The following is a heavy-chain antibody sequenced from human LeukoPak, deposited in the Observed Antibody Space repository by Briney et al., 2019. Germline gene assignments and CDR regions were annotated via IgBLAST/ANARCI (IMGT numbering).Heavy chain of an antibody. V-gene: IGHV3-30*18. Sequence: GGSLRLSCAASGFTFSSYGMHWVRQAPGKGLEWVAVVSYDGSKYYADSVKGRFTISRDNSKNTLYLQTSSLRAEDTAVYYCAKDLNRGLPDYWGQGTLVTVSS. CDR3: AKDLNRGLPDY. J-gene: IGHJ4*02. D-gene: IGHD2-21*01. CDR2: VSYDGSK. CDR1: GFTFSSYG.